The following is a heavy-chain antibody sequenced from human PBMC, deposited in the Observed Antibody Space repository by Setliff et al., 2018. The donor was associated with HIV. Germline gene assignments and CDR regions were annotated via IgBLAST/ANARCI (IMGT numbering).Heavy chain of an antibody. J-gene: IGHJ5*02. Sequence: SVKVSCKASGYTFSSYGISWVRQAPGQGLEWVGWIIPMFRSANYAQNFQGRVTITADESTSTAYMELSSLRSEDTAVYYCAALLVRGVIIIPPYNWFDPWGQGTLVTVSS. D-gene: IGHD3-10*01. CDR1: GYTFSSYG. CDR3: AALLVRGVIIIPPYNWFDP. V-gene: IGHV1-69*13. CDR2: IIPMFRSA.